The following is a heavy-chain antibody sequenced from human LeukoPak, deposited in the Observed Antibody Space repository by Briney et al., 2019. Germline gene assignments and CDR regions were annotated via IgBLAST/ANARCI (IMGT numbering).Heavy chain of an antibody. Sequence: SETLSLTCSVSGGSISSYYWSWIRQPPGKGLEWIGYIYYNGNSNYSPSLKSRVTISLDTSKNQFSLKLSSVTAADTAMYYCARRGSGLAWFDPWGQGTLVTVSP. J-gene: IGHJ5*02. CDR1: GGSISSYY. CDR3: ARRGSGLAWFDP. CDR2: IYYNGNS. D-gene: IGHD2-15*01. V-gene: IGHV4-59*08.